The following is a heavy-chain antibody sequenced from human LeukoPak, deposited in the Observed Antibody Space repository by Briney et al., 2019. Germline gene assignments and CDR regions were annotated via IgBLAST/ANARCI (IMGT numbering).Heavy chain of an antibody. J-gene: IGHJ4*02. CDR1: GFTFSSYE. Sequence: GGSLRLSCAASGFTFSSYEMNWVRQAPGKGLEWVSSISSSSSYIYYADSVKGRFTISRDNAKNSLYLQMNSLRAEDTAVYYCARDLGGSGYDLDDVGLDYWGQGTLVTVSS. CDR2: ISSSSSYI. V-gene: IGHV3-21*01. CDR3: ARDLGGSGYDLDDVGLDY. D-gene: IGHD5-12*01.